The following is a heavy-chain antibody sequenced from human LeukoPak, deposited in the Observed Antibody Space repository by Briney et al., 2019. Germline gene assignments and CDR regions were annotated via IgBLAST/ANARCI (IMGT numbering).Heavy chain of an antibody. D-gene: IGHD5-18*01. CDR2: IWYDGSNK. CDR3: ARDRAMVVGSSWYYDY. J-gene: IGHJ4*02. CDR1: GFTFSSYG. V-gene: IGHV3-33*01. Sequence: GGSLRLSCAASGFTFSSYGMHWVRQAPGKGLEWVSLIWYDGSNKYYADSVKGRFTISRDNSKNTLNLQMKSLRAEDTALYYCARDRAMVVGSSWYYDYWGQGTLVTVSS.